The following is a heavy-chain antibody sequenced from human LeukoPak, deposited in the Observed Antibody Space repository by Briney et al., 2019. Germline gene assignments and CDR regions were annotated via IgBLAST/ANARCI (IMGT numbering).Heavy chain of an antibody. J-gene: IGHJ4*02. D-gene: IGHD3-3*02. Sequence: GGSLRLSCAASGFTFSSNAMSWVRQAPGKGLEWVSGIGSDGATFYSEYVKGRFTISRDNSKSTLYLQMNSVTAEDTAIYYCAKDLHFSSGIDHWGQGTLVTAPS. CDR2: IGSDGAT. V-gene: IGHV3-23*01. CDR3: AKDLHFSSGIDH. CDR1: GFTFSSNA.